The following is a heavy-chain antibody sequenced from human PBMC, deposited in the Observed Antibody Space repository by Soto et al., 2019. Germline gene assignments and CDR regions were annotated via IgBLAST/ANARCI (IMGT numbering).Heavy chain of an antibody. CDR1: GGSISSGGYF. J-gene: IGHJ4*02. Sequence: QVQLQESGPGLVKPSQTLSLTCTVSGGSISSGGYFWSWIRQPPGKGLEWIGNIFYSGTTYYNPSLKSRATISVAPSKNQFSLKLSSVTAADTAVYFCARGVLYWGQGTLVTVSS. V-gene: IGHV4-31*03. CDR3: ARGVLY. CDR2: IFYSGTT. D-gene: IGHD1-1*01.